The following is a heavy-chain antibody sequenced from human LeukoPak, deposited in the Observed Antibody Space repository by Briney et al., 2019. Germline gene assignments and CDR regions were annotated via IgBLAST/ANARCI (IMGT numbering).Heavy chain of an antibody. D-gene: IGHD3-10*01. CDR2: IYYSGST. CDR1: GGSISSYY. V-gene: IGHV4-59*01. Sequence: SETLSLTCTVSGGSISSYYWSWIRQPPGKGLEWIGYIYYSGSTNYNPSLKSRVTISVDTSKNQFSLKLSSVTAADTAVYYCARDRASGGPEVFDIWGQGTMVTVSS. CDR3: ARDRASGGPEVFDI. J-gene: IGHJ3*02.